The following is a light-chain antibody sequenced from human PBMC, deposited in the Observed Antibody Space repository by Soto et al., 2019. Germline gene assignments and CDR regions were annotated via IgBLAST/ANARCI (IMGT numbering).Light chain of an antibody. CDR2: ATS. CDR3: QQAASFPLT. V-gene: IGKV1D-12*01. J-gene: IGKJ1*01. Sequence: DIQMTQSPSSVSASVGDRVTITCRASQDINSWLVWYQQKPGKAPKLLSFATSSLQSGVPSRFSGSRSGTDFPLTISILQPDDSAIYYCQQAASFPLTFGQGTKVEI. CDR1: QDINSW.